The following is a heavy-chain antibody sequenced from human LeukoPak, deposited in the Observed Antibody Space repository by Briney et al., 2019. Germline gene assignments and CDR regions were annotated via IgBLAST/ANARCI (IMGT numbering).Heavy chain of an antibody. J-gene: IGHJ6*03. CDR2: INHSGST. CDR3: ARRADGWLRLNYYYYMDV. V-gene: IGHV4-34*01. CDR1: GGSFSGYY. Sequence: SETLSLTCAVYGGSFSGYYWSWIRQPPGKGLEWVGEINHSGSTNYNPSLKSRVTISVDTSKNQFSLKLSSVTAADTAVYYCARRADGWLRLNYYYYMDVWGKGTTVTISS. D-gene: IGHD5-12*01.